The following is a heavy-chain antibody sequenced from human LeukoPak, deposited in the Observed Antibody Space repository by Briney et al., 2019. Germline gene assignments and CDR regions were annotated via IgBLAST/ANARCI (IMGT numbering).Heavy chain of an antibody. J-gene: IGHJ4*02. Sequence: SDTQSLTCTVSGGSISRYYWSWLRHPPGKGLEWIGYIYYSGSTNYNPSLKSRVTISVDTSKNQFSLKLSSVTAADTAVYYCARVTPRTAMVTGAFGYWGQGTLVTVSS. D-gene: IGHD5-18*01. CDR3: ARVTPRTAMVTGAFGY. CDR2: IYYSGST. CDR1: GGSISRYY. V-gene: IGHV4-59*07.